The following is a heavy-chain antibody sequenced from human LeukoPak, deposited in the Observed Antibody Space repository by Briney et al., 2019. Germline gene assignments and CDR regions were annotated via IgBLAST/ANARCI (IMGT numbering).Heavy chain of an antibody. CDR1: GGSISSYY. CDR3: ARSPYCSSTSCYYYYMDV. V-gene: IGHV4-4*07. J-gene: IGHJ6*03. Sequence: PSETLSLTCTVSGGSISSYYWSWLRQPAGKGLEWIGRIYTSGSTNYNPSLKSRVTMSVDTSKNQFSLKLSSVTAADTAVYYCARSPYCSSTSCYYYYMDVWGKGTTVTVSS. CDR2: IYTSGST. D-gene: IGHD2-2*01.